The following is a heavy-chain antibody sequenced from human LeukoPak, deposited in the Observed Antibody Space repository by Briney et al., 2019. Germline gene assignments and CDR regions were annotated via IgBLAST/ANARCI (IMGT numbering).Heavy chain of an antibody. J-gene: IGHJ5*02. D-gene: IGHD3-10*01. CDR3: AKGRDGSPGWFDP. V-gene: IGHV4-39*07. CDR1: GGSISSSSYY. Sequence: SSETLSLTCTVSGGSISSSSYYWGWIRQPPGKGLEWIGSIYYSGSTYYNPSLKSRVTISVDTSKNQFSLKLSSVTAADTAVYYCAKGRDGSPGWFDPWGQGTLVTVSS. CDR2: IYYSGST.